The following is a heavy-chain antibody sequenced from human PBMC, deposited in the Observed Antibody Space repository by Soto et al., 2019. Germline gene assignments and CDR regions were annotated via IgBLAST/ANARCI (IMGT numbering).Heavy chain of an antibody. D-gene: IGHD3-3*01. J-gene: IGHJ3*02. CDR1: GYTFTSYA. CDR3: ARGLSLRFLEWLPEPHDAFDI. V-gene: IGHV1-3*01. CDR2: INAGNGNT. Sequence: GASVKVSCKDPGYTFTSYAMHWVRQANGQRLEWMGWINAGNGNTKYSQKFQGRVTITRDTSASTAYMELSSLRSEDTAVYYCARGLSLRFLEWLPEPHDAFDIWGQGTMVTVSS.